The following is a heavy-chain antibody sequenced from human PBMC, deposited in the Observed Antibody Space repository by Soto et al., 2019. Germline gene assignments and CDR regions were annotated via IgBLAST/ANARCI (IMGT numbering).Heavy chain of an antibody. CDR1: GGTFSSYA. CDR3: ARRRFLEWLFFDY. V-gene: IGHV1-69*06. Sequence: ASVKVSCKASGGTFSSYAISWVRQAPGQGLEWMGGIIPIFGTANYAQKFQGRVTITADKSTSTAYMELSSLRSEDTAVYYCARRRFLEWLFFDYWGQGTLVTVSS. CDR2: IIPIFGTA. D-gene: IGHD3-3*01. J-gene: IGHJ4*02.